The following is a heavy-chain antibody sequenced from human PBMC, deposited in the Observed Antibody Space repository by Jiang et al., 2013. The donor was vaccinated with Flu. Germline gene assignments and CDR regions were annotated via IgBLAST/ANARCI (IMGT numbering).Heavy chain of an antibody. CDR1: GYSFTSYW. CDR2: IYCGDSDT. CDR3: ARSEGVLSPFDF. J-gene: IGHJ4*02. D-gene: IGHD4/OR15-4a*01. V-gene: IGHV5-51*01. Sequence: PGDSLKISCEVSGYSFTSYWIGWVRQMPGKGLEWMGIIYCGDSDTRYSPSFQGQVTISADKSFTTAYLQWSSLKAPDTAMYYCARSEGVLSPFDFWGQGTLVTVS.